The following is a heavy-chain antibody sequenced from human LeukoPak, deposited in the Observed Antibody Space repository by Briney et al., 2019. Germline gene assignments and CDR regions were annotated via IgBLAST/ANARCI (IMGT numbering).Heavy chain of an antibody. V-gene: IGHV1-58*02. CDR3: ARGMKQQLWAFDY. CDR1: GFTFTSSG. J-gene: IGHJ4*02. CDR2: IVVGSGST. Sequence: GTSVKVSCKASGFTFTSSGIQWVRQARGQRLEWIGWIVVGSGSTNYAQKFQERVTISRDMSTSTAYMELSSLRSEDTAVYYCARGMKQQLWAFDYWGQGTLVTVSS. D-gene: IGHD6-13*01.